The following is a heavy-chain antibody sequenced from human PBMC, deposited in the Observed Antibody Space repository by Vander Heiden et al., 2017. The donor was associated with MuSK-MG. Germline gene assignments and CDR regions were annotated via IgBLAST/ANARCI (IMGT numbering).Heavy chain of an antibody. V-gene: IGHV3-21*01. CDR1: GFTFSPYN. CDR3: ARSPISCSSSSCALFDY. Sequence: DVHLVESGGGLVKPGGSLRLSCSGSGFTFSPYNMNWVRQAPGKGLEWVSTMSSAGTYIFYTDSVKGRFTISRDNAKNSLYLQMNSLRAEETAVYFCARSPISCSSSSCALFDYWGRGTLVSVSS. D-gene: IGHD2-2*01. J-gene: IGHJ4*02. CDR2: MSSAGTYI.